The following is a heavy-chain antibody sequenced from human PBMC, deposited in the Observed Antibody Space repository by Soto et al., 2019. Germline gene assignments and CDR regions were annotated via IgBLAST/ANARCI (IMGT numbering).Heavy chain of an antibody. D-gene: IGHD6-19*01. Sequence: GASVKVSCTASGYTFTSNGISWVRQAPGQGLEWMGWISAYNGNTNYAQKLQGRVTMTTDTSTSTAYMELRSLRSDDTAVYYCARESPAVAGTYGAFDIWGQGTMVTVSS. CDR2: ISAYNGNT. CDR3: ARESPAVAGTYGAFDI. V-gene: IGHV1-18*01. CDR1: GYTFTSNG. J-gene: IGHJ3*02.